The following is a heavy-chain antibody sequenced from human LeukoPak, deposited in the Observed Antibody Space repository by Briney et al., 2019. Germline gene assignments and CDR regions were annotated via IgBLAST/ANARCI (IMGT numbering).Heavy chain of an antibody. Sequence: GGSLRLSCAASGFTFSSYGMHWVRQAPGKGLNGVAVISYDGSNKYYADSVKGRFTISRDNSKNTLYLQMNSLRAEDTAGYYCAKDKQLLILDYWGRGPLVTVSS. D-gene: IGHD6-19*01. CDR1: GFTFSSYG. CDR2: ISYDGSNK. CDR3: AKDKQLLILDY. J-gene: IGHJ4*02. V-gene: IGHV3-30*18.